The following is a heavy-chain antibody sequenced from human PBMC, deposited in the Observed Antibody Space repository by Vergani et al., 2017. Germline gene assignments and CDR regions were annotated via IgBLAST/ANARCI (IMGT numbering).Heavy chain of an antibody. V-gene: IGHV4-59*01. Sequence: QVQLQESGPGLVKPSETLSLTCTVSGGSISSYYWSWIRQPPGKGLEWIGYIYYSGSTNYNPSLKSRVTISVDTSKNQFSLKLSSVTAADTAVYYCARVWRWLQLSLGAFDIWGQGTMVTVSS. CDR3: ARVWRWLQLSLGAFDI. D-gene: IGHD5-24*01. CDR2: IYYSGST. J-gene: IGHJ3*02. CDR1: GGSISSYY.